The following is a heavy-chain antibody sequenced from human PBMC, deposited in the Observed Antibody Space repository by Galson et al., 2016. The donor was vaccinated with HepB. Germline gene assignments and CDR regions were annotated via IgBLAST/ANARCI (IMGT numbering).Heavy chain of an antibody. CDR3: VPEPQETESYSDY. Sequence: SLRLSCAASGFTLSTFWMSWVRQTPGKGLEWVANMNQDGSERNYVGSVKGRFAISRDNAKNSLCLQMSSLRVEDTAVYYCVPEPQETESYSDYWGQGTLVTVSS. V-gene: IGHV3-7*01. CDR2: MNQDGSER. J-gene: IGHJ4*02. D-gene: IGHD2-21*01. CDR1: GFTLSTFW.